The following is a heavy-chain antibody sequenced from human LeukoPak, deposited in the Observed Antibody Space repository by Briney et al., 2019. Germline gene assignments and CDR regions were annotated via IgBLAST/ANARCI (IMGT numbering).Heavy chain of an antibody. J-gene: IGHJ4*02. CDR3: ARAPRRFRGIIITPLYYFDY. CDR2: ISAYNGKI. D-gene: IGHD3-10*01. Sequence: ASVKVSCKASGYTFTNYGITWARQAPGQGLEWMGWISAYNGKINYAQKFQGRVTMTTDTSTSTAYMELRSLGSDDTAVYYCARAPRRFRGIIITPLYYFDYWGQGTLVTVSS. CDR1: GYTFTNYG. V-gene: IGHV1-18*01.